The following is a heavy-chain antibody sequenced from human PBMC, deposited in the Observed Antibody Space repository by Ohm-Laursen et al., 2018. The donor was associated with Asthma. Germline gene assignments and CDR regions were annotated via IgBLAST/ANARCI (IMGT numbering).Heavy chain of an antibody. Sequence: SLRLSCAASGFTFSGYGMHWVRQAPGKGLEWVAVISYDGSNKYYADSVKGRFTISRDDSKNTLYLQMNSLRPDDTAVYYCARDVMEWYLPAFDFWGQGTLVTVSS. CDR3: ARDVMEWYLPAFDF. V-gene: IGHV3-30*03. CDR2: ISYDGSNK. CDR1: GFTFSGYG. J-gene: IGHJ4*02. D-gene: IGHD3-3*01.